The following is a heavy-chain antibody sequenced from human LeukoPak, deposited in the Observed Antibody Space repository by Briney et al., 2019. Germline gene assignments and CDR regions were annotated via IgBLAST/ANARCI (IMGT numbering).Heavy chain of an antibody. Sequence: GESLKISCKGSGYSFTTYRIGWVRQMPGKGLEWMGVISPGDSDTRYSPSFQGQVTISADKSISTAYLQWSSLKASDTAMYYCARHLDDSSGYYYRTMYYFDYWGQGTLVTVSS. V-gene: IGHV5-51*01. J-gene: IGHJ4*02. CDR3: ARHLDDSSGYYYRTMYYFDY. CDR2: ISPGDSDT. CDR1: GYSFTTYR. D-gene: IGHD3-22*01.